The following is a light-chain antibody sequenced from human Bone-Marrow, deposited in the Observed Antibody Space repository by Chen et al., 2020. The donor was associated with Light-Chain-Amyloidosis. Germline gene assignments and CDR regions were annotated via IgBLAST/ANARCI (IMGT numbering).Light chain of an antibody. CDR1: NIGRKG. CDR3: QVWDIISDQVV. CDR2: DDS. Sequence: SYVVTQPPSVSEAPGQTATITCGGNNIGRKGVHWYQQKPGQAPVLVVYDDSDRPSGIPERFSGSNSGNTATRTISSVEAGDEADYYCQVWDIISDQVVFGGGTKLTVL. J-gene: IGLJ2*01. V-gene: IGLV3-21*02.